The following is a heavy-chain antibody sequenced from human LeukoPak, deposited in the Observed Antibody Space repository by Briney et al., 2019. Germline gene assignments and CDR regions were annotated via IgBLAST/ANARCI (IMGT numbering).Heavy chain of an antibody. CDR1: GFTFSTYW. CDR2: IKQDGSEK. V-gene: IGHV3-7*01. J-gene: IGHJ4*02. Sequence: GGSLRLSCAASGFTFSTYWMSWVSQGPGKGLEWVANIKQDGSEKYYVDSVKGRFTISRDNAKNSLDLQMNSLRAEDTAIYYCASYCSSTSCYNEVPDYRGQGTLVTVSS. D-gene: IGHD2-2*02. CDR3: ASYCSSTSCYNEVPDY.